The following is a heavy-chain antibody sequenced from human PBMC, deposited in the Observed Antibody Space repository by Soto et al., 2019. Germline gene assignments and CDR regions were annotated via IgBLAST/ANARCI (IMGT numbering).Heavy chain of an antibody. CDR3: AKCLAMIVLREDYYGMDV. Sequence: LRLSCAASGFTFSSYAMSWVRQAPGKGLEWVSAISGSGGSTYYADSVKGRFTISRDNSKNTLYLQMNSLRAEDTAVYYCAKCLAMIVLREDYYGMDVWGQGTTVTV. J-gene: IGHJ6*02. CDR2: ISGSGGST. V-gene: IGHV3-23*01. D-gene: IGHD3-22*01. CDR1: GFTFSSYA.